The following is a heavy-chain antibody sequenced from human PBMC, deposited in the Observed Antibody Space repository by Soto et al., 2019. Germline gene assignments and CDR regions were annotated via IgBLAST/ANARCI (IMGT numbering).Heavy chain of an antibody. CDR1: GGSISSYY. D-gene: IGHD2-2*01. CDR2: IYYSGST. J-gene: IGHJ5*02. V-gene: IGHV4-59*01. CDR3: ARGRYCSSTSCPTRWFDP. Sequence: PSETLSLTCTVSGGSISSYYWSWIRQPPGKGLEWIGYIYYSGSTNYNPSLKSRVTISVDTSKNQFSLKLSSVTAADTAVYYCARGRYCSSTSCPTRWFDPWGQGTLVTVSS.